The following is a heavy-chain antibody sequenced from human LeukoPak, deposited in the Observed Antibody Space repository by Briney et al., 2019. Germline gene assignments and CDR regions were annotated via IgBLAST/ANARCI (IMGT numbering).Heavy chain of an antibody. J-gene: IGHJ2*01. D-gene: IGHD6-19*01. CDR1: GGSISSYY. Sequence: SETLSLTCTVSGGSISSYYWSWIRQPPGKGLEWIGYIYYSGSTNYNPSLKSRVTISVDTSKNQFSLKLSSVTAADTAVYYCARWLQWLGRGAAWYFDLWGRGTLVTVSS. CDR3: ARWLQWLGRGAAWYFDL. CDR2: IYYSGST. V-gene: IGHV4-59*01.